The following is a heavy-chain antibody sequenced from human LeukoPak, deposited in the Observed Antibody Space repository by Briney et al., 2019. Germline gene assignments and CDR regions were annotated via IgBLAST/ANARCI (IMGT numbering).Heavy chain of an antibody. D-gene: IGHD2-15*01. CDR3: ARLLGYCSGGSCYFDY. V-gene: IGHV4-39*07. Sequence: PSETLSLTCTVSGGSISSSDYYWGWIRQPPGKGLEWIGSIYHSGSTYYNPSLKSRVTIPVDTSKNQFSLKLSSVTAADTAVYYCARLLGYCSGGSCYFDYWGQGTLVTVSS. CDR2: IYHSGST. J-gene: IGHJ4*02. CDR1: GGSISSSDYY.